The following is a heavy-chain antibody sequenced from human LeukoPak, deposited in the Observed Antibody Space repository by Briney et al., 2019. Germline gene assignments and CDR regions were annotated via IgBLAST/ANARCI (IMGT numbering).Heavy chain of an antibody. D-gene: IGHD6-19*01. CDR3: AREYGGWYNFYYYYMDV. Sequence: PSETLSLTCAVSGGSISSSNWWSWVRQPPGKGLEWIGEIYHSGSTNYNPSLKSRVTISVDKSKNQFSLKLSSVTAADTAVHYCAREYGGWYNFYYYYMDVWGKGTTVTVSS. CDR2: IYHSGST. V-gene: IGHV4-4*02. J-gene: IGHJ6*03. CDR1: GGSISSSNW.